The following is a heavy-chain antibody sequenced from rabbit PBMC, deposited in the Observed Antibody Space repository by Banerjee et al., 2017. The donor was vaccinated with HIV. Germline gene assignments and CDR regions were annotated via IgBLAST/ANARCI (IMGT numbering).Heavy chain of an antibody. CDR1: GFSFSSYYY. CDR2: IVSASGST. D-gene: IGHD4-2*01. Sequence: QEQLEESGGDLVKPEGSLTLTCTASGFSFSSYYYMCWVRQAPGKGLELIACIVSASGSTWYASWVNGRFTISSDNAQNTVDLQMNSLTAADTATYFCARGDYDGSTYYFNLWGPGTLV. V-gene: IGHV1S43*01. J-gene: IGHJ4*01. CDR3: ARGDYDGSTYYFNL.